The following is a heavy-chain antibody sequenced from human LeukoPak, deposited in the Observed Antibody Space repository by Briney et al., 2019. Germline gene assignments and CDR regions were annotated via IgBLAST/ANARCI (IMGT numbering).Heavy chain of an antibody. CDR3: ARGDRITMIVVVNPYGMDV. CDR2: INPNSGGT. D-gene: IGHD3-22*01. J-gene: IGHJ6*02. CDR1: GYTFTGYY. Sequence: ASVTVSCKASGYTFTGYYMHWVRQAPGQGLEWMGWINPNSGGTNYAQKFQGRVTMTRDTSISTAYMELSRLRSDDTAVYYCARGDRITMIVVVNPYGMDVWGQGTTVTVSS. V-gene: IGHV1-2*02.